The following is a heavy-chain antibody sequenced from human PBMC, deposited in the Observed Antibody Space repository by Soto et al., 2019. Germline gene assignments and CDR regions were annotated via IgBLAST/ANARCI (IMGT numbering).Heavy chain of an antibody. Sequence: LSVTFAVYGGSFIGYYWSWIRQPPGKGLEWIGEINHSGSTNYNPSLKSRVTISVDTSKNQFSLKLSSVTAADTAVYYCAGDYYGSGSPRPYGMDVWGQGTTVTVSS. CDR3: AGDYYGSGSPRPYGMDV. J-gene: IGHJ6*02. D-gene: IGHD3-10*01. CDR1: GGSFIGYY. CDR2: INHSGST. V-gene: IGHV4-34*01.